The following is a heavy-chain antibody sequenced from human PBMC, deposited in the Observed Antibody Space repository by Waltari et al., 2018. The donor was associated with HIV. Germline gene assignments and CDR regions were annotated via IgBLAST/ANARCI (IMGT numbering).Heavy chain of an antibody. CDR3: AKDRSYDSSGYFDY. CDR1: GFIFSSYA. J-gene: IGHJ4*02. D-gene: IGHD3-22*01. CDR2: INGGTTGT. V-gene: IGHV3-23*01. Sequence: EVQLLESGGDLQQPGGSLRLSCAASGFIFSSYAMSWVRQAPGRGLEWVSSINGGTTGTFYAYSVKGRFTISRDSSKNTLYLQTNSLRAEDTAVYYCAKDRSYDSSGYFDYWGEGTLVTVSS.